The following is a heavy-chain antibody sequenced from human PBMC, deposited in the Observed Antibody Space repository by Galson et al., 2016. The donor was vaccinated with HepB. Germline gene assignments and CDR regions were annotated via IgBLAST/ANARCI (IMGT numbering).Heavy chain of an antibody. CDR2: IYYSGYT. D-gene: IGHD1-26*01. CDR3: ARHTGGSLGGDWFDP. CDR1: GGSISSSSYY. Sequence: ETLSLTCTVSGGSISSSSYYWGWIRQPPGKGLEWIGSIYYSGYTYHNPSLKSRVTIPVDTSKNHFSLKLSAVTAADTAVYYCARHTGGSLGGDWFDPWGQGTLVTVSS. V-gene: IGHV4-39*01. J-gene: IGHJ5*02.